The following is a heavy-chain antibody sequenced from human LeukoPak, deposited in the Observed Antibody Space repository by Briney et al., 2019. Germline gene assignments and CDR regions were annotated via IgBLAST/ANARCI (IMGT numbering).Heavy chain of an antibody. CDR1: GFTFSSYA. CDR3: ASLLSSWYGGDY. V-gene: IGHV3-23*01. CDR2: ISGSGGST. D-gene: IGHD6-13*01. Sequence: AGGSLRLSCAASGFTFSSYAMSWVRQAPGKGLEWVSAISGSGGSTYYADSVKGRFSISRDNAKNSLYLQMNSLRAEDTAVYYCASLLSSWYGGDYWGQGTLVTVSS. J-gene: IGHJ4*02.